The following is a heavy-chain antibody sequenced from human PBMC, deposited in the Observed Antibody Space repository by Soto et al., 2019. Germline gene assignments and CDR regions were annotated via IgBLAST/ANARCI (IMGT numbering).Heavy chain of an antibody. CDR3: AKGLSVDGFEF. V-gene: IGHV1-2*04. Sequence: ASVKVSCKAAGYTFTSYDINWVRQATGQGLEWMGWINPNSGYAKYAQKFQGWVTMTRATSTRTAYMELSLSPDDTAVYFCAKGLSVDGFEFWGQGTKVTVSS. D-gene: IGHD3-16*02. CDR2: INPNSGYA. J-gene: IGHJ3*01. CDR1: GYTFTSYD.